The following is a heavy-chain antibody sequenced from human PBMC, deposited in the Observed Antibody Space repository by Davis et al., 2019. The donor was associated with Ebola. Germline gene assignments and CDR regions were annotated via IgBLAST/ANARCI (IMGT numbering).Heavy chain of an antibody. J-gene: IGHJ4*02. CDR1: GYSFTSYW. Sequence: GGSLRLSCKGSGYSFTSYWIAWVRQMPGKGLEWMGIIYPGDSDTRYSPSFRGQVTISADKSFSTAYLQWSGLKASDTAMYYCARMGKSYYDSLWDYLGQGTLVTVSS. V-gene: IGHV5-51*01. CDR3: ARMGKSYYDSLWDY. D-gene: IGHD3-10*01. CDR2: IYPGDSDT.